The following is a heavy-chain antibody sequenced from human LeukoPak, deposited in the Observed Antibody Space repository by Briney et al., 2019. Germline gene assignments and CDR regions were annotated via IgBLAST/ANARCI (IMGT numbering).Heavy chain of an antibody. CDR1: GGTFGSYA. V-gene: IGHV1-69*04. J-gene: IGHJ4*02. CDR2: IIPILGIA. CDR3: ARDSPTPGYGDYILDY. D-gene: IGHD4-17*01. Sequence: ASVKVSCKASGGTFGSYAISWVRQAPGQGLEWMGRIIPILGIANYAQKFQGRVTITADKSTSTAYMELSSLRSEDTAVYYCARDSPTPGYGDYILDYWGQGTLVTVSS.